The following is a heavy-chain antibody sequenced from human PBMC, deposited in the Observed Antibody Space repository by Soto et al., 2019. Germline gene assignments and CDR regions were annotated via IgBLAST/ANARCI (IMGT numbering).Heavy chain of an antibody. J-gene: IGHJ4*02. CDR2: IYHSGST. V-gene: IGHV4-4*02. Sequence: QVQLQESGPGLVKPSGTLSLTCAVSGGSISSSNWWSWVRQPPGKGLEGIGEIYHSGSTNYNPSLKSRVTLSVDKSKNQFSLKPSTVTAADTAVHYCDTSGGYYNFDYGGQGTLVIVAS. D-gene: IGHD3-10*01. CDR1: GGSISSSNW. CDR3: DTSGGYYNFDY.